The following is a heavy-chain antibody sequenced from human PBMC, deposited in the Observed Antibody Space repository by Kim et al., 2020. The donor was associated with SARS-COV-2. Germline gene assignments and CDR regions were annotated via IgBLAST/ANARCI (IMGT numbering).Heavy chain of an antibody. Sequence: SVKVSCKASGGTGTFNNYAINWVRQAPGQGLEWMGGIIPIFRSATYAQKFQGRVTITADESTSTAYMELSSLRSEDTAVYYCASRLSGVSGHRWYWGHGTLVTVSS. D-gene: IGHD7-27*01. J-gene: IGHJ4*01. CDR1: GGTGTFNNYA. CDR2: IIPIFRSA. V-gene: IGHV1-69*13. CDR3: ASRLSGVSGHRWY.